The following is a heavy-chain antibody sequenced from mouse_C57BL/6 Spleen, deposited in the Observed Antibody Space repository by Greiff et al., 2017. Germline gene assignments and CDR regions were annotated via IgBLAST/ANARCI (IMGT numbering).Heavy chain of an antibody. V-gene: IGHV2-2*01. CDR1: GFSLTSYG. CDR3: AREMITPRYIDV. CDR2: IWSGGGT. D-gene: IGHD2-4*01. J-gene: IGHJ1*03. Sequence: QVQLKESGPGLVQPSQSLSITCTASGFSLTSYGVHWVRQSPGKGLEWLGVIWSGGGTDYDAAFISRLSISKDNSTGQVFFKMNSMQADDTSIYSCAREMITPRYIDVWGTGTTVTVSS.